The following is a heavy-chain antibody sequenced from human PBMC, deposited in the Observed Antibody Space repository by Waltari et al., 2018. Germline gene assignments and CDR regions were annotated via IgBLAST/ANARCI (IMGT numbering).Heavy chain of an antibody. CDR3: ARSSAPYNSLDS. J-gene: IGHJ4*02. CDR2: VSYGGST. Sequence: QVQLQESGPGLVKPSETLYLTCAVPGGSLRSYWWNWIRQPPGKGLEWMGYVSYGGSTKYNPSLKSRVTMLHDTSKNQVTLTLTSVTAADTAIYYCARSSAPYNSLDSWGQGTLVAVSS. D-gene: IGHD1-1*01. CDR1: GGSLRSYW. V-gene: IGHV4-59*01.